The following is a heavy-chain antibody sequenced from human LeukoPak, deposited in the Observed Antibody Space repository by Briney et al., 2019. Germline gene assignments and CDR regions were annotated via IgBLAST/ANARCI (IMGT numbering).Heavy chain of an antibody. Sequence: GGSLRPSCAASGFPFSSHWMSWVRQAPGKGLEWVGNIKYGGSERQYVDSVKGRFTISRDNAKNSLYLQMSSLRAEDTAIYYCARDHPSPGVYFDFWGQGALVTVSS. J-gene: IGHJ4*02. CDR2: IKYGGSER. D-gene: IGHD2-8*01. CDR3: ARDHPSPGVYFDF. CDR1: GFPFSSHW. V-gene: IGHV3-7*03.